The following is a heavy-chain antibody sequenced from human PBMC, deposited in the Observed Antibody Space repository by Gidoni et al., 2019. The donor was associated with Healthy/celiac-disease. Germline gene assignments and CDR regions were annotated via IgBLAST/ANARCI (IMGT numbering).Heavy chain of an antibody. V-gene: IGHV3-21*01. CDR2: ISSSSSYI. Sequence: EVQLVESGGGLVKPGGSLRLSCAASGFTFSSYSMNWVRQAPGKGLEWVSSISSSSSYIYYADSVKGRFTISRDNAKNSLYLQMNSLRAEDTAVYYCARVGLWFGEFTDYWGQGTLVTVSS. D-gene: IGHD3-10*01. J-gene: IGHJ4*02. CDR3: ARVGLWFGEFTDY. CDR1: GFTFSSYS.